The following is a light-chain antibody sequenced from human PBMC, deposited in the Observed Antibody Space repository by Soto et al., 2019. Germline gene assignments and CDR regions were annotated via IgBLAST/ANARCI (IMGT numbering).Light chain of an antibody. CDR3: SSYTSSSTHVV. CDR2: EVS. J-gene: IGLJ2*01. Sequence: QSALTQPASVSGSPGQSITISCTGTSSDVGGYNYVSWYQQHPGKAPKLMIYEVSNRPSGVSHRFSGSKSGNTDSLTISVLKAEDEADYYCSSYTSSSTHVVFGGGTKLTVL. CDR1: SSDVGGYNY. V-gene: IGLV2-14*01.